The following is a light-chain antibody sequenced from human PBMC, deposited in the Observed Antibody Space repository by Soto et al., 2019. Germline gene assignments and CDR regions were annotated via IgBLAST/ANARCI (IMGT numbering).Light chain of an antibody. CDR2: DAS. CDR1: QNINNW. J-gene: IGKJ1*01. V-gene: IGKV1-5*01. CDR3: QHTQT. Sequence: GVRVTITCRASQNINNWVAWYQQKPGKAPKFLIYDASTLQRGVSSRFSGSGFGTEFSLTINSLQPDDSGSYYCQHTQTFGQGTKVDVK.